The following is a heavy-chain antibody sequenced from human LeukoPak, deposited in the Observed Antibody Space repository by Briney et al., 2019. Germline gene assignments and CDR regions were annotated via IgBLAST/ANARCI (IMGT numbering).Heavy chain of an antibody. CDR2: ITSGGDYT. D-gene: IGHD3-9*01. V-gene: IGHV3-21*01. CDR1: GFTFNTFN. J-gene: IGHJ4*02. CDR3: ARGHYDVLAASYKWTPDY. Sequence: GGSLRLSCAASGFTFNTFNMNWVRQAPGKGLEWVSSITSGGDYTYYADSVKGRYTTSRDNAKNSLSLQLNSLRVEDTAVYYCARGHYDVLAASYKWTPDYWGQGTLVTVSS.